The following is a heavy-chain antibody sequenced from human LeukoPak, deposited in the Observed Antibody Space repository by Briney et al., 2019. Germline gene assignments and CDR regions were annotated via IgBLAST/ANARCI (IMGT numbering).Heavy chain of an antibody. J-gene: IGHJ4*02. CDR1: GFTFSSYA. CDR2: ISGSGGST. CDR3: ARLSADSSSSRGFDY. Sequence: GGSLRLSCAASGFTFSSYAMSWVRQAPGKGLEWVSAISGSGGSTYYADSVKGRFTISRDNSKNTLYLQMNSLRAEDTAVYYCARLSADSSSSRGFDYWGQGTLVTVSS. D-gene: IGHD2-2*01. V-gene: IGHV3-23*01.